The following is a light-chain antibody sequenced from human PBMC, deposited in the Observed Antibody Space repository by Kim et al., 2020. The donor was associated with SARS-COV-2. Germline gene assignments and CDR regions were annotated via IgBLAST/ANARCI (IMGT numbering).Light chain of an antibody. V-gene: IGKV3-20*01. CDR2: GAS. CDR1: QTVGSSY. CDR3: QQYGTSRGLS. Sequence: SPGERATLSCRASQTVGSSYLAWYQQKPGQAPRLLIQGASTRATGIPDRFSGSGSGTDFTLTITRLDPEDFAVYYCQQYGTSRGLSFGGGTKLEI. J-gene: IGKJ4*01.